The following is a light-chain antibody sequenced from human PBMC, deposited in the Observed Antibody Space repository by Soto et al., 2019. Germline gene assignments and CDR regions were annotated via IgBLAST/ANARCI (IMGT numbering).Light chain of an antibody. V-gene: IGKV3-20*01. CDR1: QSVSSSY. CDR3: QQYGSSPRT. Sequence: EIVLTQSPGTLSLSPGGRASLSCSASQSVSSSYLAWYQQKPGQAPRLLIYGASSRATGIPDRFSGSGSGTDFTLTISRLEPEDFALYYCQQYGSSPRTFGQGTKVDIK. J-gene: IGKJ1*01. CDR2: GAS.